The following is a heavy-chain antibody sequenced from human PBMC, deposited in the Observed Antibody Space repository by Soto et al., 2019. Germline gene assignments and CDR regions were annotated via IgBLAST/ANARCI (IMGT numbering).Heavy chain of an antibody. D-gene: IGHD6-13*01. CDR2: ISGSGGST. J-gene: IGHJ1*01. CDR3: ATRSHSSSWYSEYFQH. CDR1: GFTFSSYA. V-gene: IGHV3-23*01. Sequence: GGSLRLSCAASGFTFSSYAMSWVRQAPGKGLEWVSAISGSGGSTYYADSVKGRFTISRDNSKNTLYLQMNSLRAEDPAVYYCATRSHSSSWYSEYFQHWGQGPLVTVSS.